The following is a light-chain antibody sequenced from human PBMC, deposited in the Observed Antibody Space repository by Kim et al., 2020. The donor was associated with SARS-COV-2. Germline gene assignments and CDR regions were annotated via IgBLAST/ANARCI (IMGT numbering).Light chain of an antibody. CDR1: ESVSSY. V-gene: IGKV1-8*01. J-gene: IGKJ3*01. CDR2: GAS. CDR3: QHYYTYPFT. Sequence: SASTGDRVTITCRASESVSSYLAWYQQKPGRAPDLLIYGASTLQRGVPSRFSGSGSGTEFSLTIRYLQSEDFATYYCQHYYTYPFTFGPGTKVDIK.